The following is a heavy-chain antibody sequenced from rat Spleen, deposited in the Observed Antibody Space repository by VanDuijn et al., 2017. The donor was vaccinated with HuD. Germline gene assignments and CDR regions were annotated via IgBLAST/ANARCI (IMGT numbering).Heavy chain of an antibody. CDR1: GYSITSSYR. Sequence: EVQLQESGPGLVKPSQSLSLMCSVTGYSITSSYRWNWIRKFPGNKLEWMGYIDNGGSTNYNPSLRSRISITRDTSKNQFFLRVNSVTSEDTATYYCDASYDGTYFYFNYWGQGVMVTVSS. V-gene: IGHV3-3*01. D-gene: IGHD1-12*02. J-gene: IGHJ2*01. CDR2: IDNGGST. CDR3: DASYDGTYFYFNY.